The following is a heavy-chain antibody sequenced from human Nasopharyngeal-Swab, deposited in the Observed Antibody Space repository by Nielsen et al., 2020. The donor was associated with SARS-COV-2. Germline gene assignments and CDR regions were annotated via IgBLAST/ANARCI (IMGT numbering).Heavy chain of an antibody. Sequence: ASVKDSCKASGYTFTSYAMHWVRQAPGQRLEWMGWINAGNGNTKYSQKFQGRVTITRDTSASTAYMELSSLRSEDTAVYYCARDPRGDDAFDIWGQGTMVTVSS. V-gene: IGHV1-3*01. CDR2: INAGNGNT. D-gene: IGHD3-10*01. CDR3: ARDPRGDDAFDI. J-gene: IGHJ3*02. CDR1: GYTFTSYA.